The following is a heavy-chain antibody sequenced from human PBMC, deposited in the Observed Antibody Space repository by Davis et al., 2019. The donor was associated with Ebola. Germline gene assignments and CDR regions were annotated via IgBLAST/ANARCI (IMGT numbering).Heavy chain of an antibody. CDR3: ESLRRTITGMDDAFDI. CDR1: GYSFTTYW. Sequence: GESLKISCKSSGYSFTTYWIVPFRPMPGQGLECMGIIFPGDSATRYSPSFRGQVTISADKSIKTAFLQWSSLKASDTAMYYCESLRRTITGMDDAFDIWGQGTMVTVSS. V-gene: IGHV5-51*01. D-gene: IGHD2-8*02. CDR2: IFPGDSAT. J-gene: IGHJ3*02.